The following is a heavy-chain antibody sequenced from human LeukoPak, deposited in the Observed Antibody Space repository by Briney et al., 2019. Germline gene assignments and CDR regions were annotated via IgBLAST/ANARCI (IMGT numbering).Heavy chain of an antibody. CDR1: GGSIRSYY. CDR3: ARETNHGDFFFDY. D-gene: IGHD4-17*01. CDR2: IYSSGNI. Sequence: PSETLSLTCYVSGGSIRSYYWNWIRQPAGKGLEWIGRIYSSGNINYNPSLKSRVTMSVDTSKNQFSLKLSSVTAADTAVYYCARETNHGDFFFDYWGQGTLVTVSS. V-gene: IGHV4-4*07. J-gene: IGHJ4*02.